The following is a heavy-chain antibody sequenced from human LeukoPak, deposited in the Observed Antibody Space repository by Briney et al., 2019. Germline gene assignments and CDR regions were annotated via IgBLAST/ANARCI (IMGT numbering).Heavy chain of an antibody. V-gene: IGHV3-23*01. CDR1: GFTFSSYA. D-gene: IGHD6-13*01. Sequence: EGSLRLSCAASGFTFSSYAMSWVRQAPGKGLEWVSLITGSGGNTYSADSVKGRFTISRDNSKNTLYLQMSSLRAEDTAIYYCAQGTPTGYGTSWFDYWGQGTLVTVSS. CDR3: AQGTPTGYGTSWFDY. J-gene: IGHJ4*02. CDR2: ITGSGGNT.